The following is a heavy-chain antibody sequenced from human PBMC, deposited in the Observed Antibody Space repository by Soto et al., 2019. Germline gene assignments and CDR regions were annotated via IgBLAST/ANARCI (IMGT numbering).Heavy chain of an antibody. V-gene: IGHV4-61*07. J-gene: IGHJ4*02. Sequence: CRCIMKKTGKGLEWIGYIYYSGSTNYNPSLKSRVTISVDTSKNQFSLKLSSVTAADTAVYYCASHYYESRGYYFPFDYWGQGTLLSVSS. CDR3: ASHYYESRGYYFPFDY. CDR2: IYYSGST. D-gene: IGHD3-22*01.